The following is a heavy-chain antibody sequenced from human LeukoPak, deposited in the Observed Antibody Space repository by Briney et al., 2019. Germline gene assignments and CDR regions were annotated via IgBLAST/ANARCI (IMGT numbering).Heavy chain of an antibody. D-gene: IGHD1-1*01. Sequence: SETLSLTCAVYGGSFSGYYWSWIRQPPGKGLEWIGEINHSGSTNYNPSLTSRVTISVDTSKNQFSLKLSSVTAADTAVYYCAEKPGTGLDPAPLYYFRIGGWGQGTKVPVS. CDR1: GGSFSGYY. CDR2: INHSGST. J-gene: IGHJ6*02. CDR3: AEKPGTGLDPAPLYYFRIGG. V-gene: IGHV4-34*01.